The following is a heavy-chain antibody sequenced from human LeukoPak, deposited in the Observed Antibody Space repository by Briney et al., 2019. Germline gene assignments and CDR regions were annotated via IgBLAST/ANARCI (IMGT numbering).Heavy chain of an antibody. Sequence: SETLSLTCTVSGYSIGRSYLWGWVRQPPGKAPEWIGSVSHDGSSYQNPSLRSRVSISMDTSKNQFSLRMTSLTAADTSVYYCVRGELGDFDNWGQGILVTVSS. J-gene: IGHJ4*02. D-gene: IGHD7-27*01. CDR2: VSHDGSS. CDR3: VRGELGDFDN. V-gene: IGHV4-38-2*02. CDR1: GYSIGRSYL.